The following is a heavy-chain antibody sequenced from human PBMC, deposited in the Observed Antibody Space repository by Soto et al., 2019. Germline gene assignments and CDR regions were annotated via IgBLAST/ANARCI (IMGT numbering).Heavy chain of an antibody. J-gene: IGHJ4*02. D-gene: IGHD6-13*01. Sequence: QVQLQESGPGLVKPSETLSLTCSVSGDSISGYYWSWIRQPPGKGLEWIVYIYYIGNTNYNPSLQSVVTISVDTSKNQYSVNLSSVTAADTAVDYCVRGAKAAAGTFDYWGQGALVTVSA. V-gene: IGHV4-59*12. CDR1: GDSISGYY. CDR2: IYYIGNT. CDR3: VRGAKAAAGTFDY.